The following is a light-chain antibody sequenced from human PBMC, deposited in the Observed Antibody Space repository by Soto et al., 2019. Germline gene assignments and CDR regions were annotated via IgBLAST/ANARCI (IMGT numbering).Light chain of an antibody. J-gene: IGKJ4*01. CDR2: AAS. CDR1: QSVSSS. V-gene: IGKV3-20*01. CDR3: KKYGSSHLN. Sequence: EIVMPPSPATLSVSPVEIAPLSCIASQSVSSSVAWYQQKPGQAHRLIIYAASSRATGITDRFSGSGSGTDFTLTIRRMEPEDFAVYYCKKYGSSHLNCGGGNKGDLK.